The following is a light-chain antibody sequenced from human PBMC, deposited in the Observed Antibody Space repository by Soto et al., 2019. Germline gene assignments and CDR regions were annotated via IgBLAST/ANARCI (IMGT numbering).Light chain of an antibody. CDR3: QSYDSSLSGYV. CDR2: EVT. CDR1: SSDVGYYDY. J-gene: IGLJ1*01. Sequence: SVLTQPPSASGFPGQSVTISCTGTSSDVGYYDYVSWYQQHPGKAPKLVIYEVTKRPSGVPDRVSASKSGNTASLTVSGLRAEDEADYYCQSYDSSLSGYVFGTGTKVTVL. V-gene: IGLV2-8*01.